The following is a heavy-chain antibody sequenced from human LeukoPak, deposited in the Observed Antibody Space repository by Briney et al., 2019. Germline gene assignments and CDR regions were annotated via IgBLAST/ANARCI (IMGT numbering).Heavy chain of an antibody. V-gene: IGHV4-59*01. CDR1: GGSISSYY. D-gene: IGHD5-24*01. J-gene: IGHJ3*02. CDR2: IYYSGST. CDR3: ASGLRDGYNLNPRDDAFDI. Sequence: PSETLSLTCTVSGGSISSYYWGWIRQPPGKGLEWIGYIYYSGSTNYNPSLKSRVTISVDTSKNQFSLKLSSVTAADTAVYYCASGLRDGYNLNPRDDAFDIWGQGTMVTVSS.